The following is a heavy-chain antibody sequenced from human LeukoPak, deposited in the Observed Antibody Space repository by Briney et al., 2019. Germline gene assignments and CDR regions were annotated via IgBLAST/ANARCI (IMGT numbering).Heavy chain of an antibody. CDR1: GFTFNSFE. D-gene: IGHD3-22*01. Sequence: PGGSLRLSCVASGFTFNSFEMNWVRQAPGSGLEWVSYISNSGSSIYYADSVRGRFTVSRDNTKNSLYLQMNSLRAEDTAVYHCATLRVNYLSYYESSVDYWGQGTLVTVSS. CDR2: ISNSGSSI. V-gene: IGHV3-48*03. J-gene: IGHJ4*02. CDR3: ATLRVNYLSYYESSVDY.